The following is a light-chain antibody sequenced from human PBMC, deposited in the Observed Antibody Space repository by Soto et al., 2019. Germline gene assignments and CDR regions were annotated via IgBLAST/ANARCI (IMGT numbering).Light chain of an antibody. CDR1: QSIRSW. CDR2: DAS. V-gene: IGKV1-5*01. CDR3: QQYNYLRT. Sequence: DLQMTQSPSTPSASVGDRDTITCRASQSIRSWLAWYQQKPGEAPKLLIYDASDLGSGVPSRFSGSGSGTEFTLTISSLQPDDFATYYCQQYNYLRTFGQGTKV. J-gene: IGKJ1*01.